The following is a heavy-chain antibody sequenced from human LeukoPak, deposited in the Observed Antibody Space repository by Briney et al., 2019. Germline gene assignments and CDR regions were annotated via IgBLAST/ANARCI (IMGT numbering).Heavy chain of an antibody. J-gene: IGHJ4*02. CDR3: ARDADPGAASGWKQEPDY. CDR1: GYTFTSHY. Sequence: ASVKVSCKASGYTFTSHYMHWVRQAPGQGLEWMGIINPSGGSTSYAQKFQGRVTMTRDTSTSTVYMELSSLRSEDTAVYYCARDADPGAASGWKQEPDYWGQGTLVTVSS. CDR2: INPSGGST. V-gene: IGHV1-46*01. D-gene: IGHD6-19*01.